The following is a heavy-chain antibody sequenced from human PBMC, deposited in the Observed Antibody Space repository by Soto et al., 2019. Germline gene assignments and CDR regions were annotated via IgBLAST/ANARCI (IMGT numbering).Heavy chain of an antibody. CDR3: ARGLHSLFDY. CDR1: GFTFSSYG. CDR2: IWYDGNNK. V-gene: IGHV3-33*01. D-gene: IGHD2-21*01. Sequence: PGRALRLSCAASGFTFSSYGMHWVRQAPGKGLEWVAVIWYDGNNKYYADSVKGRFTISRDNSKNTLYVQMTSLRAEDTAIYYCARGLHSLFDYWGQGTLVTVSS. J-gene: IGHJ4*02.